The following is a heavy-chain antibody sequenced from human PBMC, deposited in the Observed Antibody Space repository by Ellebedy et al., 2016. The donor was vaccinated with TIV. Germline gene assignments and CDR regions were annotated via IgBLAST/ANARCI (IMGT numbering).Heavy chain of an antibody. D-gene: IGHD1-26*01. CDR3: AGRSGTYSDAFDI. CDR2: ISGSGDTT. V-gene: IGHV3-23*01. Sequence: GGSLRLXXAASGFTFSSYFMSWVRQAPGKGLEWVSVISGSGDTTYYAASVKGRFTISRDNSKNTLYLQMNSLRAEDTAVYYCAGRSGTYSDAFDIWGQGTMVTVSS. J-gene: IGHJ3*02. CDR1: GFTFSSYF.